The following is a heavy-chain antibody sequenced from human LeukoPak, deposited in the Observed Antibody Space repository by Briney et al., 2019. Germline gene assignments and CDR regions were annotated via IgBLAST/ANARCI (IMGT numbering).Heavy chain of an antibody. CDR1: GGSISSGSYY. CDR3: ARELTSSGSWFDP. J-gene: IGHJ5*02. CDR2: IYYSGST. D-gene: IGHD3-16*01. Sequence: SETLSLTCTVSGGSISSGSYYWSWIRQPPGKGLEWIGYIYYSGSTNYNPSLKSRVTISVDTSKNQFSLKLSSVTAADTAVYYCARELTSSGSWFDPWGQGTLVTVSS. V-gene: IGHV4-61*01.